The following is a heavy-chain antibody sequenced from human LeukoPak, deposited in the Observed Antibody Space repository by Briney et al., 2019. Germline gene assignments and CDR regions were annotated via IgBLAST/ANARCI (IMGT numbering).Heavy chain of an antibody. Sequence: EASVKVSCKASGYTFTSYYMHWVRQAPGQGLEWMGIINPSGGSTSYAQKFQGRVTMTRDTSTSTVYMEVSSLRSEDTAVYYCARAYDSSGYYLGYYFDYWGQGTLVTVSS. CDR3: ARAYDSSGYYLGYYFDY. CDR1: GYTFTSYY. D-gene: IGHD3-22*01. J-gene: IGHJ4*02. CDR2: INPSGGST. V-gene: IGHV1-46*01.